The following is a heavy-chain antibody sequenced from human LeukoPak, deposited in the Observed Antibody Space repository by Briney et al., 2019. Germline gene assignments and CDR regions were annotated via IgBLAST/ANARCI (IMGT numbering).Heavy chain of an antibody. J-gene: IGHJ4*02. CDR3: ARDQETYLPKD. V-gene: IGHV4-30-4*08. CDR2: IYYSAST. CDR1: GGSISSGDYY. Sequence: PSQTLSLTCTVSGGSISSGDYYWSWVRQPRGEGLEWIAYIYYSASTYYNPSLKSPVTISVDTSKNQFSLTLSSVTAADTAVYYCARDQETYLPKDWGQGTLVTVSS.